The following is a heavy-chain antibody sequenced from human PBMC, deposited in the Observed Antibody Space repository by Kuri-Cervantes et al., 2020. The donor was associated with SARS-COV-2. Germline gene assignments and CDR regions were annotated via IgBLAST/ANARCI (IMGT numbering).Heavy chain of an antibody. Sequence: SETLSLTCTVSGGSISSHYWSWIRQPPGKGLEWIGYIYYSGSTSYNPSLKSRVTISVDTSKNQFSLKLSSVTAADTAVYYCARIIEGDSRAKAYYDFWSGYYAFDIWGQGTMVTVSS. CDR1: GGSISSHY. D-gene: IGHD3-3*01. J-gene: IGHJ3*02. CDR2: IYYSGST. CDR3: ARIIEGDSRAKAYYDFWSGYYAFDI. V-gene: IGHV4-59*11.